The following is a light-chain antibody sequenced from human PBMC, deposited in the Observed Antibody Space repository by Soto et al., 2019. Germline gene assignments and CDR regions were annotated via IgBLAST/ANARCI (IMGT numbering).Light chain of an antibody. Sequence: EIVLTQSPGTLSLSPGERATLSCRASQSVSYYLAWYQQKPGQAPRLLIYDASSRATGVPDRFSGSGSGTDFTLTISRLEPEDFAVYYCQHYGTSLYTFGQGTKLEIK. V-gene: IGKV3-20*01. CDR3: QHYGTSLYT. CDR2: DAS. CDR1: QSVSYY. J-gene: IGKJ2*01.